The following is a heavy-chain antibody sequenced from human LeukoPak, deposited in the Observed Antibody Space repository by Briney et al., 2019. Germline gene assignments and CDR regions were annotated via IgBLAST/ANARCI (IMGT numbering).Heavy chain of an antibody. D-gene: IGHD3-22*01. J-gene: IGHJ4*02. V-gene: IGHV3-23*01. CDR1: GFTFSSYG. CDR2: ISGSGGST. CDR3: APYYYDSSGYPRWVDY. Sequence: PGGSLRLSCAASGFTFSSYGMSWVRQAPGKGLEWVSAISGSGGSTYYADSVKGRFTISRDNAKNSLYLQMNSLRAEDTAVYYCAPYYYDSSGYPRWVDYWGQGTLVTVSS.